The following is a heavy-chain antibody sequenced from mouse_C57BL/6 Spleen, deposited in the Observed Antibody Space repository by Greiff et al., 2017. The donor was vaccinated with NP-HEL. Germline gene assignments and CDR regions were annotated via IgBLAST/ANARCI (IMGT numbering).Heavy chain of an antibody. D-gene: IGHD1-1*01. CDR3: ASGFYYYGSAY. CDR2: IHPNSGST. Sequence: QVQLQHPGAELVKPGASVKLSCKASGYTFTSYWMHWVKQRPGQGLEWIGMIHPNSGSTNYNEKFKSKATLTVDKSSSTAYMQLSSLTSEDSAVYYCASGFYYYGSAYWGQGTLVTVSA. J-gene: IGHJ3*01. CDR1: GYTFTSYW. V-gene: IGHV1-64*01.